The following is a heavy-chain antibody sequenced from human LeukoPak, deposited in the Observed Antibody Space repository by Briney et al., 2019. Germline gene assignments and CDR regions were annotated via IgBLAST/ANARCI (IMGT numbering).Heavy chain of an antibody. V-gene: IGHV3-23*01. CDR3: AKGTQGGSYIFDC. Sequence: GGSLRLSCAASGFTFSSYAMSWVRQAPGKGLEWVSTISGSGDSTYYADSVKGRFTISRDNSKNTLYLEMKSLRADDTAVYYCAKGTQGGSYIFDCWGQGTLVTVSS. J-gene: IGHJ4*02. CDR1: GFTFSSYA. CDR2: ISGSGDST. D-gene: IGHD1-26*01.